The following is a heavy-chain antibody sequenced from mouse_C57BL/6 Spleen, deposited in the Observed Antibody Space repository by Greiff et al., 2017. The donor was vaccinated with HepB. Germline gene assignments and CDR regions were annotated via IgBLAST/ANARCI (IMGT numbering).Heavy chain of an antibody. CDR1: GFTFTDYY. CDR2: IRNKANGYTT. J-gene: IGHJ4*01. CDR3: ARSIVITTGLMDY. Sequence: EVMLVESGGGLVQPGGSLSLSCAASGFTFTDYYMSWVRQPPGKALEWLGFIRNKANGYTTEYSASVKGRFTISRDNSQSILYLQMNALRAEDSATYYCARSIVITTGLMDYWGQGTSVTVSS. D-gene: IGHD1-1*01. V-gene: IGHV7-3*01.